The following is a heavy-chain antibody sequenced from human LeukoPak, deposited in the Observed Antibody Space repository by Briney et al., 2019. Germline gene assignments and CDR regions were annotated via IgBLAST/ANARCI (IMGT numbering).Heavy chain of an antibody. D-gene: IGHD3-9*01. CDR3: ARLGARRRILRYFDWFLGWFDP. J-gene: IGHJ5*02. V-gene: IGHV4-34*01. CDR2: INHSGST. CDR1: GGSSSGYY. Sequence: SETLSLTCAVYGGSSSGYYWSWIRQPPGKGLERIGEINHSGSTNYNPSLKSRVTISVDTSKNQFSLKLSSVTAADTAVYYCARLGARRRILRYFDWFLGWFDPWGQGTLVTVSS.